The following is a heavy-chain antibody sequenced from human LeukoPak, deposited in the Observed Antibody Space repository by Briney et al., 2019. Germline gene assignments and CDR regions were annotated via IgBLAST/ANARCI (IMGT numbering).Heavy chain of an antibody. CDR2: ISYDGSDK. J-gene: IGHJ4*02. V-gene: IGHV3-30*03. D-gene: IGHD3-22*01. Sequence: GGSLRLSCAASGFTFSSYGMHWVRQAPGKGLEWVAVISYDGSDKYYADSVKGRFTISRDNSKNTLYLQMNSLRAEDTAVYYCASRDYYYDSSGYPRDFDYWGQGTLVTVSS. CDR1: GFTFSSYG. CDR3: ASRDYYYDSSGYPRDFDY.